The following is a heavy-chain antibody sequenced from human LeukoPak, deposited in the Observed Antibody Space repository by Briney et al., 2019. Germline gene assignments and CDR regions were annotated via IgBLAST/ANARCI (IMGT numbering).Heavy chain of an antibody. CDR2: INIDGSSG. CDR1: GFTFRSYW. CDR3: ARYCSSTSCYEEGYYYYYMDV. D-gene: IGHD2-2*01. V-gene: IGHV3-74*01. Sequence: GGSLRLSCAASGFTFRSYWMHWVRQAPGKGLVWVSRINIDGSSGSYADSVEGRFTISRDNAKNTVYLQMNSLRAEDTAVYYCARYCSSTSCYEEGYYYYYMDVWGKGTTVTVSS. J-gene: IGHJ6*03.